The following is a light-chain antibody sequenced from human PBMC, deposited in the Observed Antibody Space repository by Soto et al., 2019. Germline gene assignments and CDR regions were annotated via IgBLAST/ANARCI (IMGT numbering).Light chain of an antibody. CDR1: QSVSSTF. V-gene: IGKV3-20*01. CDR3: QQYGYSPPT. J-gene: IGKJ2*01. Sequence: ENVLTQSPDTLSLSPGERATLSCRASQSVSSTFFAWYQQKPGQALRLLLYAAASRATGIPDRFSGSGSGTDFPLTISRLEPEDFAVYYCQQYGYSPPTFGQGTKLEIK. CDR2: AAA.